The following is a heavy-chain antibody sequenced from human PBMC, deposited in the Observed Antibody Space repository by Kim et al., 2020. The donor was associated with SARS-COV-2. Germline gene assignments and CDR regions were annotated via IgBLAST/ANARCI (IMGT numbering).Heavy chain of an antibody. Sequence: GGSLRLSCAASGFTVSSYTMNWVRQAPGKGLEWVSSIHSITNYIYYADSVKGRFTISRDNANNSLYLQMNSLRAEDTAVYYCATKFLSGYDHTLDYWGQGTLVTVSS. V-gene: IGHV3-21*01. CDR2: IHSITNYI. CDR1: GFTVSSYT. D-gene: IGHD5-12*01. J-gene: IGHJ4*02. CDR3: ATKFLSGYDHTLDY.